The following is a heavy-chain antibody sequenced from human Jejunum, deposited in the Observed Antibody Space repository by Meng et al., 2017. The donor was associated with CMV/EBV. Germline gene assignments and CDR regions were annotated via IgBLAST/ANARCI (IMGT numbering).Heavy chain of an antibody. CDR3: ARESGSYYWFDP. D-gene: IGHD1-26*01. CDR2: IYTSGST. CDR1: AGPISGYY. Sequence: QGRLVEAGPGLVKSSDTLSLTCFVSAGPISGYYWSWIRQPAGKGLEWIGRIYTSGSTHYNPSLKSRLTMPVDLAKNQISLKLSSVTAADTAVYYCARESGSYYWFDPWGQGTLVTVSS. V-gene: IGHV4-4*07. J-gene: IGHJ5*02.